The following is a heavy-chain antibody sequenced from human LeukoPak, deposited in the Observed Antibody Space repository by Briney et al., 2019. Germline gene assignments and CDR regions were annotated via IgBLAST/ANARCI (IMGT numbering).Heavy chain of an antibody. CDR1: GFTFSSHS. Sequence: GGSLRLSCAASGFTFSSHSMNWVRQAPGKGLEWVSYISSSSSTIYYADSVTGRFTISRDNAKNSLYLQMNSLSAEDTAVYYCAREGDSDYFDYWGQGTLVTVSS. D-gene: IGHD3-16*01. V-gene: IGHV3-48*01. CDR2: ISSSSSTI. J-gene: IGHJ4*02. CDR3: AREGDSDYFDY.